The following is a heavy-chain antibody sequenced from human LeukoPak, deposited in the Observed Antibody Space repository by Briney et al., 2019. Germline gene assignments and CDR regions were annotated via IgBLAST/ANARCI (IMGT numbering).Heavy chain of an antibody. V-gene: IGHV4-30-4*08. J-gene: IGHJ6*02. CDR1: GGSISSGDYY. Sequence: SQTLSLTCTVSGGSISSGDYYWSWIRQPPGKGLEWIGYIYYSGSTYYNPSLKSRVTISVDTSKNQFSLKLSSVTAADTAVYYCARDIRRLLGKTYYYYGMDVWGQGTTVTVSS. D-gene: IGHD3-22*01. CDR3: ARDIRRLLGKTYYYYGMDV. CDR2: IYYSGST.